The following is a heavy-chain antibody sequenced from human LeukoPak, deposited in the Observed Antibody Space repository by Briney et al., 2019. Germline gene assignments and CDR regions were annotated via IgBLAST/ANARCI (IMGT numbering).Heavy chain of an antibody. Sequence: PSETLSLTCIVSGGSISSYYWSWIRQPAGKGLEWIGRIYTTGNTNYNPSLKSRVTVSIDTSKKQFSLKLSFVTAADTAVYYCARGKYYYDSNSSYRYFDPWGQGTLVTVSS. CDR1: GGSISSYY. D-gene: IGHD3-22*01. J-gene: IGHJ5*02. CDR2: IYTTGNT. CDR3: ARGKYYYDSNSSYRYFDP. V-gene: IGHV4-4*07.